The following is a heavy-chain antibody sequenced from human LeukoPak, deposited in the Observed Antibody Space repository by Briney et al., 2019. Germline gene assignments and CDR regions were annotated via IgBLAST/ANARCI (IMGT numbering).Heavy chain of an antibody. D-gene: IGHD3-9*01. CDR3: AREGYLYYDILTGYYLNAFDI. CDR2: MNPNSGNT. CDR1: GYTFTSYD. Sequence: ASVKVSCKASGYTFTSYDINWVRQATGQGLEWMGWMNPNSGNTGYAQKFQGRVTMTRNTSISTAYMELSSLRSEDTAVYYCAREGYLYYDILTGYYLNAFDIWGQGTMVTVSS. V-gene: IGHV1-8*01. J-gene: IGHJ3*02.